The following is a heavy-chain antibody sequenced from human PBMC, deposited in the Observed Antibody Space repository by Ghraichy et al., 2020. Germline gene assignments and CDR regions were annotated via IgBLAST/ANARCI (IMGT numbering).Heavy chain of an antibody. J-gene: IGHJ4*02. CDR2: IYYSGST. V-gene: IGHV4-39*01. Sequence: SETLSLTCTVSGGSISSSSYYWGWIRQPPGKGLEWIGSIYYSGSTYYNPSLKSRVTISVDTSKNQFSLKLSSVTAADTAVYYCARHPRVDYGDFFDYWGQGTLVTVSS. D-gene: IGHD4-17*01. CDR3: ARHPRVDYGDFFDY. CDR1: GGSISSSSYY.